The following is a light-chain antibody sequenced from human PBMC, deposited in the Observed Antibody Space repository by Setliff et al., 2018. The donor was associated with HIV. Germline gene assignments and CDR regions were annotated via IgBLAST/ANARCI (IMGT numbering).Light chain of an antibody. J-gene: IGLJ1*01. CDR3: CSYAGSPYV. V-gene: IGLV2-11*01. Sequence: QSALTQPRSVSGSPGQSVAISCTGTSSDGGGYNYVSWYQQRPGKVPKLMIYDVSKRPSGVPDRFSGSKSGNTASLTISGLQAEDEADYYCCSYAGSPYVFGSGTKVTVL. CDR1: SSDGGGYNY. CDR2: DVS.